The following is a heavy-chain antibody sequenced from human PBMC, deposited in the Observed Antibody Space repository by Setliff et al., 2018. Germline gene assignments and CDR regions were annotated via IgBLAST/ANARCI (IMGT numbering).Heavy chain of an antibody. CDR1: GFTFSSYS. CDR3: ARGRIGSTWTGDL. Sequence: PGGSLRLSCAASGFTFSSYSIHWVRQAPGKGLEWVAVVSHDENTKYYADSVKDRFIMTSDTSITTVYMELRSLRSDDRAIYYCARGRIGSTWTGDLWGQGTLVTVSS. D-gene: IGHD1-26*01. J-gene: IGHJ4*02. V-gene: IGHV3-30*04. CDR2: VSHDENTK.